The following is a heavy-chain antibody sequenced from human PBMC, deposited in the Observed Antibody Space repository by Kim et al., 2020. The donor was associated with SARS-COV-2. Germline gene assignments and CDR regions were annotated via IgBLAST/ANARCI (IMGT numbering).Heavy chain of an antibody. D-gene: IGHD3-22*01. CDR1: GFTFSSYG. CDR2: ISYDGSNK. V-gene: IGHV3-30*18. Sequence: GGSLRLSCAASGFTFSSYGMHWVRQAPGKGLEWVAVISYDGSNKYYADSVKGRFTISRDNSKNTLYLQMNSLRAEDTAVYYCAKRQPYYYDRGMDVWGQGTTVTVSS. J-gene: IGHJ6*02. CDR3: AKRQPYYYDRGMDV.